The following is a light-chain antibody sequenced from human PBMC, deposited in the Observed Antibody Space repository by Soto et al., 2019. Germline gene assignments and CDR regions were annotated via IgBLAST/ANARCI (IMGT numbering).Light chain of an antibody. CDR3: GAWDTSLSGVV. Sequence: QSVLTQPPSVSAAPGQKVIITCSGRSSNIGNNYVSWYQQLPGTAPRLLIYDANKRPSEIPDRFSGSKSATSATLGITGLQTGDEADYYCGAWDTSLSGVVFGGGTKLTVL. CDR2: DAN. J-gene: IGLJ2*01. CDR1: SSNIGNNY. V-gene: IGLV1-51*01.